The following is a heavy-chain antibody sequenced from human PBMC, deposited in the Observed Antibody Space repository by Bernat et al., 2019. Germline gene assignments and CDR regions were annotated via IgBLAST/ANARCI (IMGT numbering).Heavy chain of an antibody. D-gene: IGHD3-10*01. V-gene: IGHV3-23*04. CDR1: GFTFSSYA. CDR3: AKDQGYGSALPDAFDI. CDR2: ISGSGGSP. J-gene: IGHJ3*02. Sequence: EVQLVESGGGLVQPGGSLRLSCAASGFTFSSYAMSWVRQAPGKGLEWVSAISGSGGSPYYADSLKGRFTVSRDNSKHTLYLPMNSLRADDTAVYYCAKDQGYGSALPDAFDIWGQGTMVTVSS.